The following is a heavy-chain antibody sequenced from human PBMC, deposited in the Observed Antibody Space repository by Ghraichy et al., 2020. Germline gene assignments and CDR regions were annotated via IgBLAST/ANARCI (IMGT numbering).Heavy chain of an antibody. CDR2: INHSGST. J-gene: IGHJ4*02. D-gene: IGHD2-2*02. V-gene: IGHV4-34*01. CDR1: GGSFSGYY. CDR3: ARGKYCSSTSCYKQAYYYGSGTFDY. Sequence: SETLSLTCAVYGGSFSGYYWSWIRQPPGKGLEWIGEINHSGSTNYNPSLKSRVTISVDTSKNQFSLKLSSVTAADTAVYYCARGKYCSSTSCYKQAYYYGSGTFDYWGQGTLVTVSS.